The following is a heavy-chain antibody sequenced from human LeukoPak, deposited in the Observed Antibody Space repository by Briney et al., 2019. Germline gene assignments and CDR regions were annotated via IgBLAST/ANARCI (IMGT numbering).Heavy chain of an antibody. J-gene: IGHJ3*02. CDR1: GFIFDEYA. CDR2: ISWDTYNI. Sequence: GGSLRLSCAASGFIFDEYAMHWVRQAPGQGLEWVSGISWDTYNIIYADSVQGRFTISRDNAKNPLYLQMDSLRAEDTALYYCARAVAAPGAFDIWGQGTVVTVSS. V-gene: IGHV3-9*01. D-gene: IGHD6-19*01. CDR3: ARAVAAPGAFDI.